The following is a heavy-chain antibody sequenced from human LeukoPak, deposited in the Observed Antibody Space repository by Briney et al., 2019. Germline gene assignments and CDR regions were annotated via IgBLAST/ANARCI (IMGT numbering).Heavy chain of an antibody. CDR3: AKDSGTGDY. Sequence: SESLSLTCTVSGGSISSSSYYWGWIRQPPGKGLEWIGSIYYSGSTYYNPSLKSRVTISVDTSKNQFSLKLSSVTAADTAVYYCAKDSGTGDYWGQGTLVTVSS. CDR1: GGSISSSSYY. D-gene: IGHD6-13*01. V-gene: IGHV4-39*07. J-gene: IGHJ4*02. CDR2: IYYSGST.